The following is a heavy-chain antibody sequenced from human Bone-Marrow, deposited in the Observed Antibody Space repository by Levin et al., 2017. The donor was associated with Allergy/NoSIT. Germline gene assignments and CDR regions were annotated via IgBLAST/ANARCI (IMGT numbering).Heavy chain of an antibody. CDR1: GFTFSSYA. CDR3: AKGGDSSGWTYYFDY. J-gene: IGHJ4*02. CDR2: ISGSGGST. V-gene: IGHV3-23*01. Sequence: GESLKISCAASGFTFSSYAMSWVRQAPGKGLEWVSAISGSGGSTYYADSVKGRFTISRDNSKNTLYLQMNSLRAEDTAVYYCAKGGDSSGWTYYFDYWGQGTLVTVSS. D-gene: IGHD6-19*01.